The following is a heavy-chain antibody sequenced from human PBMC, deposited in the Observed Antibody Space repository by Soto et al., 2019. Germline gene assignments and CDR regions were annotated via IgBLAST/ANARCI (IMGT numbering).Heavy chain of an antibody. CDR1: GGSISSGGYY. V-gene: IGHV4-31*03. D-gene: IGHD3-10*01. Sequence: TLSLTCTVSGGSISSGGYYWSWIRQHPGKGLEWIGYIYYSGSTYYNPSLKSRVTISVDTSKNQFSLKLSSVTAADTAVYYCARDSRITMVRGVFDYWGQGTLVTVSS. J-gene: IGHJ4*02. CDR3: ARDSRITMVRGVFDY. CDR2: IYYSGST.